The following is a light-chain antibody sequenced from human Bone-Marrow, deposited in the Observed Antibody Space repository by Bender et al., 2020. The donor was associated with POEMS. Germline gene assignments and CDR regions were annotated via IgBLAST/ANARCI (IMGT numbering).Light chain of an antibody. V-gene: IGLV2-14*01. CDR3: SSYTSSATGV. Sequence: QSAPTQPASVSASPGQSITISCTGGGRDIGAYNYVSWYQHNPGQAPKLLIYDVNSRASGVSDRFSGSKSGDTASLTISGLQAEDEADYYCSSYTSSATGVFGGGTKLTVL. CDR2: DVN. CDR1: GRDIGAYNY. J-gene: IGLJ3*02.